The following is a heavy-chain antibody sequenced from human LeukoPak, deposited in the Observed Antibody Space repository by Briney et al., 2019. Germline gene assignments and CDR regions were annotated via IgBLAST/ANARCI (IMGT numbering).Heavy chain of an antibody. D-gene: IGHD6-19*01. V-gene: IGHV3-23*01. J-gene: IGHJ5*02. CDR1: GFTLSSYA. CDR3: AKDPQQWLVQGFDP. CDR2: ISGSGGST. Sequence: GGSLRLSCAASGFTLSSYAMSWVRQAPGKGLEWVSAISGSGGSTYYADSVKGRFTISRDNSKNTLYLQMNSLRAEDTAVYYCAKDPQQWLVQGFDPWGQGTLVTVSS.